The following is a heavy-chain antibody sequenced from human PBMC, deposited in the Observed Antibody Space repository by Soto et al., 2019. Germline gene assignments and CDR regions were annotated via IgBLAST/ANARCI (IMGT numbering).Heavy chain of an antibody. CDR3: ARDRGSHTTAAFDI. D-gene: IGHD1-26*01. V-gene: IGHV1-69*13. J-gene: IGHJ3*02. Sequence: SVNVSCKASGRTFISYAISWVRQAPGQGLEWMGGIIPIFGTANYAQKFQGRVTITADESTSTAYMELSSLRSEDTAVYYCARDRGSHTTAAFDIWGQGTMVT. CDR1: GRTFISYA. CDR2: IIPIFGTA.